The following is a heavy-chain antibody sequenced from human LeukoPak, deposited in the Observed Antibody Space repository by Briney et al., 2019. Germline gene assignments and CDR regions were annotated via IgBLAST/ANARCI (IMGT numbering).Heavy chain of an antibody. CDR2: INHSGST. V-gene: IGHV4-34*01. D-gene: IGHD3-22*01. CDR1: GGSFSGYY. CDR3: VRGCTDYYDSSGYLVWFDP. J-gene: IGHJ5*02. Sequence: PSETLSLTCAVYGGSFSGYYWSWIRQPPGKGLEWIGEINHSGSTNYNPSLKSRVTISVDTSKNQFSLKLSSVTAADTAVYYCVRGCTDYYDSSGYLVWFDPWGQGTLVTVSS.